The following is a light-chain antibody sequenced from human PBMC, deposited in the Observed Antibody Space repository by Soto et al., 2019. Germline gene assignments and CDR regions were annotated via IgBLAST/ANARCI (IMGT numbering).Light chain of an antibody. Sequence: EVLMTQSPATLSVSSGGSATLSCRASQSVSSNLAWYQQKPGQAPTLLIYAASTRATGIPVRFSGSGSGTEFTLTISSLHSEDFAVYYCQQYNDWPWTFGQGTKVEIK. CDR3: QQYNDWPWT. CDR2: AAS. V-gene: IGKV3-15*01. CDR1: QSVSSN. J-gene: IGKJ1*01.